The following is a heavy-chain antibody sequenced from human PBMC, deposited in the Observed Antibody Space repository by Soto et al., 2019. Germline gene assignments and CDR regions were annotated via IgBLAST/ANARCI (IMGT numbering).Heavy chain of an antibody. V-gene: IGHV3-23*01. CDR3: VKAGYTSGLL. Sequence: VQLLESGGGLLQPGGSLRLSCVASGFTFSSYAMNWVRQGPGTGLEWVAVIDSDDGKTYYANAVKGRFSISRDNSKHTLVLQMNSLRVEDTATYYCVKAGYTSGLLWGQGTLVTV. D-gene: IGHD6-25*01. J-gene: IGHJ4*02. CDR1: GFTFSSYA. CDR2: IDSDDGKT.